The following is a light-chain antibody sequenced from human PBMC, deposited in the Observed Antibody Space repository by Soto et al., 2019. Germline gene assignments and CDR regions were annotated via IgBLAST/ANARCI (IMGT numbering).Light chain of an antibody. V-gene: IGLV1-40*01. CDR1: SSNIGAGYD. CDR3: QSYDSSLSCV. J-gene: IGLJ1*01. CDR2: GNS. Sequence: QSVLTQPPSVSGAPGQRVTISCTGSSSNIGAGYDVHWYQLLPGTAPKLLIYGNSNRPSGVPDRFSGSKSGTSASLAITGLQAEDEADYYCQSYDSSLSCVFGTGTKVTVL.